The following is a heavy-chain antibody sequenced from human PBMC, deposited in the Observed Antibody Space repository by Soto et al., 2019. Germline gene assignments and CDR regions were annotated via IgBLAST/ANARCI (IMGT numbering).Heavy chain of an antibody. J-gene: IGHJ4*02. V-gene: IGHV4-61*01. D-gene: IGHD5-12*01. Sequence: PSGTLSLTCTVSGGSVSSGSYYWSWIRQPPGKGLEWIGYIYYSGSTNYNPSLKSRVTISVDTSKNQFSLKLSSVTAADTAVYYCAKAYGGYDDYWGQGALVTVSS. CDR1: GGSVSSGSYY. CDR2: IYYSGST. CDR3: AKAYGGYDDY.